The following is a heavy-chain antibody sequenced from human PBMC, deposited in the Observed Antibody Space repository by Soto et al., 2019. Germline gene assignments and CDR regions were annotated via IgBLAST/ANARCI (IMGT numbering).Heavy chain of an antibody. CDR2: INTNSGGT. Sequence: GASVKVSCKASGYTFTGYYMHWVRQAPGQGLEWMGWINTNSGGTNYAQKFQGRVTMTRDTSISTAYMELSRLRSDDTAVYYCARVQYYDFWSGYYNANYYYYGMDVWGQGTTVTVSS. D-gene: IGHD3-3*01. J-gene: IGHJ6*02. CDR3: ARVQYYDFWSGYYNANYYYYGMDV. CDR1: GYTFTGYY. V-gene: IGHV1-2*02.